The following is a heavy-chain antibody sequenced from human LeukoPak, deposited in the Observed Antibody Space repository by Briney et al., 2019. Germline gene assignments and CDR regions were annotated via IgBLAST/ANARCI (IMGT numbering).Heavy chain of an antibody. CDR2: LNPNSGDT. J-gene: IGHJ1*01. CDR3: ARGPDYYESPYFQH. V-gene: IGHV1-2*02. D-gene: IGHD3-22*01. Sequence: VASVKVSCKASGYRFTGYYMHWVRQAPGQGLEWMGWLNPNSGDTNYAQKFQGRVTMTRDTSINTLYMELSSLRSDDTAVYYCARGPDYYESPYFQHWGQGTRVTVSS. CDR1: GYRFTGYY.